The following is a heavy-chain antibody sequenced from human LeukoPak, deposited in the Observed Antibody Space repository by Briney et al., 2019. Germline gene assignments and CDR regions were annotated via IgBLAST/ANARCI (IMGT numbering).Heavy chain of an antibody. CDR1: GFTFSTYS. J-gene: IGHJ5*02. Sequence: PGGSLRLSCAASGFTFSTYSMDWVRQAPGKGLEWIGEINHSGSTNYNPSLKSRVTISVDTSKNQFSLKLSSVTAADTAVYYCARAPFNIVVVPAAQFDPWGQGTLVTVSS. D-gene: IGHD2-2*01. CDR3: ARAPFNIVVVPAAQFDP. CDR2: INHSGST. V-gene: IGHV4-34*01.